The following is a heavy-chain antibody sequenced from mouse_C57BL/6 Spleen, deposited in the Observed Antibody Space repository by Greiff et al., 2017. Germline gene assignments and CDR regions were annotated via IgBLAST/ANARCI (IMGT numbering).Heavy chain of an antibody. Sequence: DVQLVESGEGLVKPGGSLKLSCAASGFTFSSYAMSWVRQTPEKRLEWVAYISSGGDYIYYADTVKGRFTISRDNARNTLYLQMSSLKSEDTAMYYCTRERDYYGSSYFDYWGQGTTLTVSS. J-gene: IGHJ2*01. V-gene: IGHV5-9-1*02. D-gene: IGHD1-1*01. CDR2: ISSGGDYI. CDR3: TRERDYYGSSYFDY. CDR1: GFTFSSYA.